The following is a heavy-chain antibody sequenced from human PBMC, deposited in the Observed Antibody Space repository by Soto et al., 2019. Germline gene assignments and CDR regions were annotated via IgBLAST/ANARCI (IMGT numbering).Heavy chain of an antibody. CDR3: AIVQNDSETTTIDT. CDR1: MFTFSNYA. D-gene: IGHD2-21*02. Sequence: GGCLRLSGSVSMFTFSNYAISRVRHAPGKGLEWVSAISGSGGDTNYADSVKGRFTISRDNSKNTLYLQMNNLRAEDTAVYYCAIVQNDSETTTIDTWGQRTPLTVSS. V-gene: IGHV3-23*01. CDR2: ISGSGGDT. J-gene: IGHJ5*02.